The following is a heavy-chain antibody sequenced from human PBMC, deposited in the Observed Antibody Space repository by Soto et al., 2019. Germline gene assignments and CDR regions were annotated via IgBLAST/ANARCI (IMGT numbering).Heavy chain of an antibody. CDR1: GFTFSNAW. D-gene: IGHD3-22*01. V-gene: IGHV3-15*01. CDR2: IKSKTDGGTT. J-gene: IGHJ4*02. CDR3: TTTPQYYYDSSGYYFAY. Sequence: LRLSCAASGFTFSNAWMSWVRQAPGKGLEWVGRIKSKTDGGTTDYAAPVKGRFTISRDDSKNTLYLQMNSLKTEDTAVYYCTTTPQYYYDSSGYYFAYWGQGTLVTVSS.